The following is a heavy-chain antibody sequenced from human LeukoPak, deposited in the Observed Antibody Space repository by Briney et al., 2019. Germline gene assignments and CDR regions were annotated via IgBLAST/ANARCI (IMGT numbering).Heavy chain of an antibody. Sequence: GGSLRLSCADSGFTFSSYVMHWVRQAPGKGLEYVSAIRDDAVTTYYANSVKGRFTISRDNSKNTLYLQMGSLRAEDMAVYYCARDRELTGYGFDIWGQGTMVTVSS. CDR2: IRDDAVTT. D-gene: IGHD7-27*01. CDR3: ARDRELTGYGFDI. V-gene: IGHV3-64*01. J-gene: IGHJ3*02. CDR1: GFTFSSYV.